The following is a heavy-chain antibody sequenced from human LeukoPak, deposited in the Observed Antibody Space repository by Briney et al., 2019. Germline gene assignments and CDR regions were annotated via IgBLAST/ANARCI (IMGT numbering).Heavy chain of an antibody. J-gene: IGHJ1*01. CDR2: ISYDESKK. CDR3: ARDGSD. V-gene: IGHV3-30-3*01. D-gene: IGHD3-10*01. CDR1: GFTFSNYD. Sequence: RSGGSLRLSCAASGFTFSNYDMHWVRQAPGKGLEWVAVISYDESKKYHADSVKGRFTISRDNSKDTLHLQMNSLRTEDTAVYYCARDGSDWGQGTLVTVSS.